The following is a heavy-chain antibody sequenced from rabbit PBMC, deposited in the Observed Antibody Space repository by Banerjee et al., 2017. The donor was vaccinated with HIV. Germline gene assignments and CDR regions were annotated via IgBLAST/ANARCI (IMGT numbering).Heavy chain of an antibody. Sequence: QEQLVESGGGLVQPEGSLTLTCKASGSDFSSNAMCWVRQAPGKGLEWIACINSSSGSTVYATWAKGRFTISRTSSTTVTLQMTSLTAADTATYFCARDLAAVTGWNFGLWGQGTLVTV. V-gene: IGHV1S45*01. J-gene: IGHJ4*01. CDR1: GSDFSSNA. D-gene: IGHD7-1*01. CDR3: ARDLAAVTGWNFGL. CDR2: INSSSGST.